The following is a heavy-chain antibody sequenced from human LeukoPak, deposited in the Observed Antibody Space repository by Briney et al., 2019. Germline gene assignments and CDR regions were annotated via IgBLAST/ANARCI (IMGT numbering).Heavy chain of an antibody. V-gene: IGHV3-23*01. CDR2: INGSGSST. CDR1: GFTFSNYA. CDR3: AKGGSTSGADY. J-gene: IGHJ4*02. Sequence: GGSLRLSCAASGFTFSNYAMTWVRQAPGKGLEWVSAINGSGSSTYYADSVKGRFTISRDNSKNTLYLQMSSLRAEDTAVYYCAKGGSTSGADYWGQGTLVTVSS. D-gene: IGHD1-26*01.